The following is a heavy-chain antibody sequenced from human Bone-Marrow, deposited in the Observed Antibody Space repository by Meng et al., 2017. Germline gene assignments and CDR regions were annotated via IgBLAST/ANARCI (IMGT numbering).Heavy chain of an antibody. CDR3: ASGNPYYYGSGDLGY. V-gene: IGHV3-9*01. CDR1: GFTFDDYA. CDR2: ISWNSGSI. D-gene: IGHD3-10*01. J-gene: IGHJ4*02. Sequence: GGSLRLSCAASGFTFDDYAMHWVRQAPGKGLQWVSGISWNSGSIGYADSVKGRFTISRDNAKNSLYLQMNSLRAEDTAVYYCASGNPYYYGSGDLGYWGQGTLVTVSS.